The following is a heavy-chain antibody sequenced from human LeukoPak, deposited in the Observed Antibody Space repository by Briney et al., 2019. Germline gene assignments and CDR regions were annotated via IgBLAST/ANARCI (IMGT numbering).Heavy chain of an antibody. V-gene: IGHV1-69*05. Sequence: SVKVSCKASGGTFSSYAISWVRQAPGQGLEWMGGIIPIFGTANYAQKFQGRVTITTDESTSIAYMELSSLRSEYTAVYHCAGQQLVIRAFDIWGQGTMVTVSS. D-gene: IGHD6-13*01. CDR3: AGQQLVIRAFDI. CDR2: IIPIFGTA. CDR1: GGTFSSYA. J-gene: IGHJ3*02.